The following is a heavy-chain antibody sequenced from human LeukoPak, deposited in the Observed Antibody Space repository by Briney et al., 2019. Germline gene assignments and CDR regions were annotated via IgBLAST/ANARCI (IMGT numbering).Heavy chain of an antibody. CDR1: GEPFSGYY. V-gene: IGHV4-34*01. D-gene: IGHD3-10*01. Sequence: SETLALPCAVYGEPFSGYYWSWIRQPPGKGLEWIGEINHSGSTNYNPSLKSRVTISVDTSTNQLSLKLCSVAAADTAVYYCARRRMVRGPSERRGYYYCGMDVWGKGTTVTVSS. J-gene: IGHJ6*04. CDR2: INHSGST. CDR3: ARRRMVRGPSERRGYYYCGMDV.